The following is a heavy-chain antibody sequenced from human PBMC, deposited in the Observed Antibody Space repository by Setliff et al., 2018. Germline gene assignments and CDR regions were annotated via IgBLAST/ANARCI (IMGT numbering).Heavy chain of an antibody. CDR1: GFTFSNYG. V-gene: IGHV3-33*01. D-gene: IGHD2-21*02. CDR2: IWNDGSTK. CDR3: ARNWATAQHYYYGMDV. J-gene: IGHJ6*02. Sequence: PVGSLRLSCVASGFTFSNYGMHWVRQAPGKGLEWVALIWNDGSTKFYGDSVKGRFTISRDNSENTLYLQMNSLRAEDTAVYYCARNWATAQHYYYGMDVWGQGTTVTVSS.